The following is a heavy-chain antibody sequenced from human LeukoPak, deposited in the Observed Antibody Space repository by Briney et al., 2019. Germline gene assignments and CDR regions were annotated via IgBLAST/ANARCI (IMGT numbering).Heavy chain of an antibody. J-gene: IGHJ4*02. CDR2: IYPGDSDT. CDR3: ARVLGYDILTGYYRYFDY. CDR1: GSTFTSYW. D-gene: IGHD3-9*01. Sequence: GESLQISCQGSGSTFTSYWIGWVRQLPGKGLEWMGIIYPGDSDTRYSPSFQGQVTISADKSISTAYLQWSSLKASDTAMYYCARVLGYDILTGYYRYFDYWGQGTLVTVSS. V-gene: IGHV5-51*01.